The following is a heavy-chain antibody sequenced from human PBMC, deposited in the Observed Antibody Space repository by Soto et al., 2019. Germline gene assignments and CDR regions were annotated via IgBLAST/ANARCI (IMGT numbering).Heavy chain of an antibody. D-gene: IGHD3-3*01. Sequence: SETLSLTCAVYGGSFVGYYCILIRQPPLKGLEWIVEINHSGSTNYNPSLKSRVTISVDTSKNQFSLKLSSVTAADTAVYYCARGNYDFWSGYPYTSYYYYYGMDVWGQGTTVTVSS. V-gene: IGHV4-34*01. J-gene: IGHJ6*02. CDR1: GGSFVGYY. CDR2: INHSGST. CDR3: ARGNYDFWSGYPYTSYYYYYGMDV.